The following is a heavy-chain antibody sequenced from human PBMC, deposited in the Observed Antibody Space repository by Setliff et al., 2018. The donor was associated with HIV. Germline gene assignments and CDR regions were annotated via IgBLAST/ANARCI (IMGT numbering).Heavy chain of an antibody. Sequence: GGSLRLSCAVSGFTFSSYGMHWVRQAPGKGLEWVALISYDGSNKYYADSVRGRFTISRDDSRSTLYLHMNSLEIEDTGVYYCANALEGSLLVVIAQHWGQGTRVTVS. J-gene: IGHJ1*01. CDR1: GFTFSSYG. CDR3: ANALEGSLLVVIAQH. CDR2: ISYDGSNK. V-gene: IGHV3-30*18. D-gene: IGHD2-21*01.